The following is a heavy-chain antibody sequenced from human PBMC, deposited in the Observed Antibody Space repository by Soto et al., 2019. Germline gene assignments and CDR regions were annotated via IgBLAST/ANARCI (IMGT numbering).Heavy chain of an antibody. CDR3: ARHLAVSGYDLPCGGDCYFDY. CDR1: GGSISSSSYY. D-gene: IGHD2-21*02. CDR2: IYYSGST. Sequence: SATLSLTCTVSGGSISSSSYYWGWIRQPPGKGLEWIGSIYYSGSTYYNPSLKSRVTISVDTSKNQFSLKLSSVTAADTAVYYCARHLAVSGYDLPCGGDCYFDYWGQGTLVTVSS. V-gene: IGHV4-39*01. J-gene: IGHJ4*02.